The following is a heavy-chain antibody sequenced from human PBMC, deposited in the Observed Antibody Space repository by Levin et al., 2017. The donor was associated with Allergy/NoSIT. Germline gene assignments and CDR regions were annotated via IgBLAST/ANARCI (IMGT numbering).Heavy chain of an antibody. V-gene: IGHV3-9*01. D-gene: IGHD3-3*01. Sequence: GGSLRLSCAASGFTFDDYAMHWVRQAPGKGLEWVSGISWNSGSIGYADSVKGRFTISRDNAKNSLYLQMNSLRAEDTALYYCAKDMGSITIFGVVAGIDYWGQGTLVTVSS. CDR2: ISWNSGSI. CDR1: GFTFDDYA. CDR3: AKDMGSITIFGVVAGIDY. J-gene: IGHJ4*02.